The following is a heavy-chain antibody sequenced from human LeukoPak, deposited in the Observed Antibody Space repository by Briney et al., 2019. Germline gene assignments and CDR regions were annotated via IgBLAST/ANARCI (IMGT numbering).Heavy chain of an antibody. V-gene: IGHV4-39*01. D-gene: IGHD1-26*01. CDR2: IYYDGST. J-gene: IGHJ4*02. Sequence: SETLSLACTVSGGSINSSTFYWRWIRQPPGKGLEWIGSIYYDGSTYYNPSLKSRVTISVDTSKNQFSLKLTSVTAADTAVYFCARRSDSGSDDGEDYFDYWGQGTLVTVSS. CDR3: ARRSDSGSDDGEDYFDY. CDR1: GGSINSSTFY.